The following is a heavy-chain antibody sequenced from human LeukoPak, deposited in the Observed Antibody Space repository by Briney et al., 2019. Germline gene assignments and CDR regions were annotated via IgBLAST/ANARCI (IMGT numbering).Heavy chain of an antibody. CDR1: GFTFSSYW. CDR2: IKQDGSEK. Sequence: GGSLRLSCAASGFTFSSYWISWVRQAPGKGLEWVANIKQDGSEKYYVDSVKGRFTISRDNAKNSLYLQMNSLRAEDTAVYYCARDLQATGKVPAAPGGNYYYYYGMDVWGQGTTVTVSS. J-gene: IGHJ6*02. D-gene: IGHD2-2*01. V-gene: IGHV3-7*01. CDR3: ARDLQATGKVPAAPGGNYYYYYGMDV.